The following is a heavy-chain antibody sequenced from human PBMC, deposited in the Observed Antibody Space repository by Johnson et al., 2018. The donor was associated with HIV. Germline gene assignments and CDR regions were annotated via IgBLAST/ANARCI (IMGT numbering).Heavy chain of an antibody. Sequence: MLLVESGGGLIQPGGSLRLSCAAYGFTVSSNYMSWVRQAPGKGLEWVSVIYSGGSTYYADSVKGRFTISRDNSKNTLYLQMNSLRAGDTAVYYCARGLRSGIVVVYDAFDIWGQGTMGTVSS. CDR3: ARGLRSGIVVVYDAFDI. CDR1: GFTVSSNY. CDR2: IYSGGST. D-gene: IGHD3-22*01. J-gene: IGHJ3*02. V-gene: IGHV3-53*01.